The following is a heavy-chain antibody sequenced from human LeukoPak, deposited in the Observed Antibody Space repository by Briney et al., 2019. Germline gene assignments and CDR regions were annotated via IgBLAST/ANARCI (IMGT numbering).Heavy chain of an antibody. D-gene: IGHD2-15*01. CDR2: INSDGSST. J-gene: IGHJ4*02. Sequence: PGGSLRLSCAASGFTFSSYWMHWVRQAPGKGLVWVSRINSDGSSTSYADSVKGRFTISRDNSKNTLYLQMNSLRAEDTAVYYCAKDLSYCSGGSCYWDTIENVDYWGQGTLVTVSS. CDR3: AKDLSYCSGGSCYWDTIENVDY. CDR1: GFTFSSYW. V-gene: IGHV3-74*01.